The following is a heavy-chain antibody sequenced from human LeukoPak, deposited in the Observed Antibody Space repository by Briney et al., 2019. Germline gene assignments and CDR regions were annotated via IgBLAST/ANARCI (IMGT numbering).Heavy chain of an antibody. J-gene: IGHJ4*02. CDR2: ISASGGST. D-gene: IGHD1-26*01. CDR3: ARDRGGSYSAIDY. V-gene: IGHV3-23*01. Sequence: GGSLRLSCAASGFTFSSYAMSWVRQAPGKGLEWVSAISASGGSTYDADSVKGRFTISRDNAKNSLYLQMNSLRAEDTAVYYCARDRGGSYSAIDYWGQGTLVTVSS. CDR1: GFTFSSYA.